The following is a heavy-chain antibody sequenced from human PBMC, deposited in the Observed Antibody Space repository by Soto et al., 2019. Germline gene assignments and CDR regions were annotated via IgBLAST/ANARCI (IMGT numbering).Heavy chain of an antibody. CDR2: INGSSSYT. D-gene: IGHD2-15*01. Sequence: GGSLRLSCAASGFTFSSYSMNWVRQAPGKGLEWVSAINGSSSYTYYADSVKGRFTISRDNAKNTLYLQMNSLRAEDTAVYYCASVRRILMYSSTSLSVSWGQGTLVTVSS. J-gene: IGHJ5*02. CDR1: GFTFSSYS. CDR3: ASVRRILMYSSTSLSVS. V-gene: IGHV3-23*01.